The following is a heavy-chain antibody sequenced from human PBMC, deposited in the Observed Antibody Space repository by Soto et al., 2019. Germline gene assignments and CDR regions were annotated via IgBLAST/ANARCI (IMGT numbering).Heavy chain of an antibody. CDR3: ARASSGWRGYNWFDP. CDR1: GYSFTSYW. J-gene: IGHJ5*02. D-gene: IGHD6-19*01. Sequence: PGESLKISCKGSGYSFTSYWISWVRQMPGKGLEWMGRIDPSDSYTNYSPSFQGHVTISADKSISTAYLQWSSLKASDTAMYYCARASSGWRGYNWFDPWGQGTLVTVSS. CDR2: IDPSDSYT. V-gene: IGHV5-10-1*01.